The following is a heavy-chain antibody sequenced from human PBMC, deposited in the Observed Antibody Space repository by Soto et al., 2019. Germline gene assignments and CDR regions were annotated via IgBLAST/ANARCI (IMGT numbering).Heavy chain of an antibody. J-gene: IGHJ6*03. Sequence: GGSLRLSCAASGFTFSSYAMSWVRQAPGKGLEWVSAISGSGGSTYYADSVKGRFTISRDNSKNTLYLQMNSLRAEDTAVYYCAKDRGGDLGELSLSWDYYYYMDVWGKGTTVTVSS. D-gene: IGHD3-16*02. CDR2: ISGSGGST. CDR1: GFTFSSYA. CDR3: AKDRGGDLGELSLSWDYYYYMDV. V-gene: IGHV3-23*01.